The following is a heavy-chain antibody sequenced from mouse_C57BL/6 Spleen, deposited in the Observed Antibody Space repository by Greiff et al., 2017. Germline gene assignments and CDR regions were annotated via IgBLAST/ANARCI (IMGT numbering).Heavy chain of an antibody. Sequence: QVQLQQSGAELVRPGASVKLSCKASGYTFTDYYINWVKQRPGQGLEWIARIYPGSGNTYYNEKFKGKATLTAEKSSSTAYMQLSSLTSEDSAVYFCAREGAYMVRGAMDYWGQGTSVTVSS. V-gene: IGHV1-76*01. CDR3: AREGAYMVRGAMDY. CDR2: IYPGSGNT. CDR1: GYTFTDYY. J-gene: IGHJ4*01. D-gene: IGHD2-2*01.